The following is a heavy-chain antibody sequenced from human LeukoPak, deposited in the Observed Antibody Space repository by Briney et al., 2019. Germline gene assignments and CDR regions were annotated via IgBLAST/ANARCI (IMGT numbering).Heavy chain of an antibody. CDR2: VYYTGRT. Sequence: PSETLSLTCSVSDGSTTGYYWSWIRQPPGKGLEWIAYVYYTGRTLYNPSLESRVTISVDTSKTQFSLTVTSVTAADTAVYYCARHMSVSYDAFDLWGRGRTVTVSS. D-gene: IGHD3-10*01. CDR3: ARHMSVSYDAFDL. J-gene: IGHJ3*01. V-gene: IGHV4-59*08. CDR1: DGSTTGYY.